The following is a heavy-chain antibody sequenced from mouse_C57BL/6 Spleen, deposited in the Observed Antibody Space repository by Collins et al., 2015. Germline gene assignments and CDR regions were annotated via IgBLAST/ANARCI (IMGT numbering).Heavy chain of an antibody. CDR2: IYPGNGDT. Sequence: MHWVKQTPRQGLEWIGAIYPGNGDTSYNQKFKGKATLTVDKSSSTAYMQLSSLTSEDSAVYFCVREGYSNPYYAMDYWGQGTSVTVSS. CDR3: VREGYSNPYYAMDY. V-gene: IGHV1-12*01. J-gene: IGHJ4*01. D-gene: IGHD2-5*01.